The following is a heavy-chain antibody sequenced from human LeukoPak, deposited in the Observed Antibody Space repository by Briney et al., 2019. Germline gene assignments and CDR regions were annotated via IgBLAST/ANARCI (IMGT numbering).Heavy chain of an antibody. V-gene: IGHV4-39*01. Sequence: SETLFLTCTVSGASITRSTYYWGWIRQPPGKGLEWIGCIYYSGSTYYNPSLKSRVTLSIDTSKSQFSLRLSSVTAADTAVYYCARQDFGSGILPGYWGQGTLVTVSS. CDR2: IYYSGST. CDR3: ARQDFGSGILPGY. D-gene: IGHD3-10*01. CDR1: GASITRSTYY. J-gene: IGHJ4*02.